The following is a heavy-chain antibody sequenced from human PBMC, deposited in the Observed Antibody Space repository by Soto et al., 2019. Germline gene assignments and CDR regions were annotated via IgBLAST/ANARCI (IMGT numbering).Heavy chain of an antibody. D-gene: IGHD6-19*01. CDR1: GFTFSISN. V-gene: IGHV3-21*01. CDR2: ISGSSSYI. Sequence: EVHLVESGGGLVKPGESLRLCCAASGFTFSISNMAWVRQAPGKGLEWVSAISGSSSYIDYADSVKGRFTISRDNAKNSLFLQMNSLRAEATAVYYCAREGDSTGYYSGMYFEYWGQGNLVTVSS. CDR3: AREGDSTGYYSGMYFEY. J-gene: IGHJ4*02.